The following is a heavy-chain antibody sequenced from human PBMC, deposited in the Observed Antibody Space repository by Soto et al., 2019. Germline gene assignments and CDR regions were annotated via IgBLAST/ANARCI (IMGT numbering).Heavy chain of an antibody. D-gene: IGHD6-13*01. CDR2: INPSGDIT. Sequence: ASVNVSCKTSGYTFSNYFIHWVRQAPGQGPEWMGTINPSGDITGYAQKFQGRVTMTRDTSTSTVYMELSSLRSEDTAVYYCARGYGTSLYFFDYWGRGTLVTVSS. V-gene: IGHV1-46*01. J-gene: IGHJ4*02. CDR3: ARGYGTSLYFFDY. CDR1: GYTFSNYF.